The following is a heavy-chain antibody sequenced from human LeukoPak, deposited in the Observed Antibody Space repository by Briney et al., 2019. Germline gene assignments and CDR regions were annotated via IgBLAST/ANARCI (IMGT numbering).Heavy chain of an antibody. CDR1: GGSISSYY. J-gene: IGHJ5*02. CDR3: ARHGDSGWYLGWFDP. Sequence: SETLSLTCTVSGGSISSYYWSWIRQPPGKGLEWIGYIYYSGSTKYNPSLKSRVTISVDTSKNQFSLKLSSVTAADTAVYYCARHGDSGWYLGWFDPWGQGTLVTVSS. CDR2: IYYSGST. D-gene: IGHD6-19*01. V-gene: IGHV4-59*01.